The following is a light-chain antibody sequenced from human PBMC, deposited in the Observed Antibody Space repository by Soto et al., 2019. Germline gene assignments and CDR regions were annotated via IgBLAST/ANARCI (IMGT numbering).Light chain of an antibody. CDR2: GAS. J-gene: IGKJ2*01. V-gene: IGKV3-15*01. CDR3: QQYHNWAPQYT. CDR1: QTISSN. Sequence: EIVMTQSPATLSVSPGERATLSCRASQTISSNLAWYQQKPGQAPRLLIHGASTRATGVPARFSGSGSGTGFTLTISSLQSEDLAVYYCQQYHNWAPQYTFGQGTKLQIK.